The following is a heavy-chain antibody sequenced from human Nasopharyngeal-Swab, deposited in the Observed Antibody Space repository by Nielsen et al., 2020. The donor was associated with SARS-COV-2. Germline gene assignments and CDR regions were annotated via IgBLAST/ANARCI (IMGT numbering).Heavy chain of an antibody. CDR2: ISSSGSTI. CDR1: GFTFSDYY. D-gene: IGHD3-22*01. J-gene: IGHJ4*02. CDR3: ARDPGFGYYYDSSGYYDY. Sequence: GESLKIYCAASGFTFSDYYMSWIRQAPGKGLEWVSYISSSGSTIYYADSVKGRFTISRDNAKNSLYLQMNSLRAEDTDVYYCARDPGFGYYYDSSGYYDYWGQGTLVTVSS. V-gene: IGHV3-11*01.